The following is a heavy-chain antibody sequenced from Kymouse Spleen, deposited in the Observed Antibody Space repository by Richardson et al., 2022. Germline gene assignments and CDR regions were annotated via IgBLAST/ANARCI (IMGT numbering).Heavy chain of an antibody. CDR1: GFTFSNAW. D-gene: IGHD3-3*01,IGHD3-9*01. V-gene: IGHV3-15*01. Sequence: EVQLVESGGGLVKPGGSLRLSCAASGFTFSNAWMSWVRQAPGKGLEWVGRIKSKTDGGTTDYAAPVKGRFTISRDDSKNTLYLQMNSLKTEDTAVYYCTTEELRDGYYYYYGMDVWGQGTTVTVSS. J-gene: IGHJ6*02. CDR2: IKSKTDGGTT. CDR3: TTEELRDGYYYYYGMDV.